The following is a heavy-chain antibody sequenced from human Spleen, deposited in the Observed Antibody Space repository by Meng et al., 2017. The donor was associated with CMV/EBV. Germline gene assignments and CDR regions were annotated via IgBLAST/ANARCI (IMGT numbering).Heavy chain of an antibody. Sequence: GESLKISCVASGFSFGGFTMNWVRQAPGKGLEWVSSISSSSTYIEYADSMKGRFTISRDNANNSLYLQMDSLRAEDTAVYYCAKLESPIVYEKIFDIWGQGTMVTVSS. D-gene: IGHD5/OR15-5a*01. CDR2: ISSSSTYI. V-gene: IGHV3-21*01. J-gene: IGHJ3*02. CDR3: AKLESPIVYEKIFDI. CDR1: GFSFGGFT.